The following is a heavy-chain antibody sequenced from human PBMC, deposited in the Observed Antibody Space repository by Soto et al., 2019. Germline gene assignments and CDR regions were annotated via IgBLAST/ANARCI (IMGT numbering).Heavy chain of an antibody. CDR3: TTAKPEMTTVFSYYFGY. CDR1: GFTFSNAW. D-gene: IGHD4-17*01. V-gene: IGHV3-15*07. Sequence: EVQLVESGGGLVKPGGSLRLSCAASGFTFSNAWMNWVRQAPGKGLEWVGRIKSKTDGGTTDYAAPVKGRFTISRDDSKNTLYLQMNSLKTEDTAVYYCTTAKPEMTTVFSYYFGYWGQGTLVTVSS. CDR2: IKSKTDGGTT. J-gene: IGHJ4*02.